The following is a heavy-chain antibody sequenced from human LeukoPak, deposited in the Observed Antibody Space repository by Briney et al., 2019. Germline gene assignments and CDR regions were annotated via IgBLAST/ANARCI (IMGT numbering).Heavy chain of an antibody. Sequence: GGSLRLSCAASGFTFDDYGMSWVRQAPGKGLEWVSGITWNGGSTASADSVKGRFTISRDNAKNSLYLQMNSRRAEDTALYHCARVYYGSGSYLFDYWGQGTVVTVSS. CDR3: ARVYYGSGSYLFDY. CDR2: ITWNGGST. V-gene: IGHV3-20*01. D-gene: IGHD3-10*01. J-gene: IGHJ4*02. CDR1: GFTFDDYG.